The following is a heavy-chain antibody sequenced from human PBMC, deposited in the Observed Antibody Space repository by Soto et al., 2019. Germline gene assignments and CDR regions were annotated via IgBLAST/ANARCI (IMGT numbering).Heavy chain of an antibody. CDR2: INPSGGRT. D-gene: IGHD2-21*01. J-gene: IGHJ5*02. CDR3: ARAGINWFDP. V-gene: IGHV1-46*01. Sequence: QIQLVQSGAEVKNPGASVRLSCKASGYIFTSLHMHWVRQAPGQGLEWMGMINPSGGRTEYAENFQGRVTMTSDTSTNTVYMELTTLRSEDTAVYYCARAGINWFDPWGQGTLVIVA. CDR1: GYIFTSLH.